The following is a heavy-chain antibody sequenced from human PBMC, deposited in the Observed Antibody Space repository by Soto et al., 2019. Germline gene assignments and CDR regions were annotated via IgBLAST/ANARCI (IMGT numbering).Heavy chain of an antibody. J-gene: IGHJ4*02. CDR2: IRSKTDGGTA. Sequence: GGSLSLSCAASGFPFSNAWMTWVRQAPGKGLEWVGRIRSKTDGGTADYAAPVKGRFTVSRDDSKNTLYLQMNSLRTEDTAVYFCNTGRCTNGVCVDYWGQGTLVTVSS. D-gene: IGHD2-8*01. CDR3: NTGRCTNGVCVDY. CDR1: GFPFSNAW. V-gene: IGHV3-15*01.